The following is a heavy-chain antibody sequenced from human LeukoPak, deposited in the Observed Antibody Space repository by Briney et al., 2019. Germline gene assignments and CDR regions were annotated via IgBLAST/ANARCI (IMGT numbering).Heavy chain of an antibody. Sequence: GASVKVSCKASGGTFSSYAISWVRQAPGQGLEWMGGIIPIFGTANYAQKFQGRVTITADESTSIAYMELSSLRSEDTAVYYCARDLGEPYYYYGMDVWGKGTTVTVSS. D-gene: IGHD3-16*01. J-gene: IGHJ6*04. V-gene: IGHV1-69*13. CDR1: GGTFSSYA. CDR2: IIPIFGTA. CDR3: ARDLGEPYYYYGMDV.